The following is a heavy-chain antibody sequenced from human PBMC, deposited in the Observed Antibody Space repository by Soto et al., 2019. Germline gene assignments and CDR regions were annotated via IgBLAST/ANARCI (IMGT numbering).Heavy chain of an antibody. CDR1: GYTFTSYA. CDR3: AREGLEMATIGDDAFDI. J-gene: IGHJ3*02. D-gene: IGHD5-12*01. Sequence: QVPLVQSGAEVKKPGASVKVSCKASGYTFTSYAMHWVRQAPGQRLEWMGWINAGNGNTKYSQKFQGRVTITRDTSASTAYMELSSLRSEDTAVYYCAREGLEMATIGDDAFDIWGQGTMVTVSS. V-gene: IGHV1-3*01. CDR2: INAGNGNT.